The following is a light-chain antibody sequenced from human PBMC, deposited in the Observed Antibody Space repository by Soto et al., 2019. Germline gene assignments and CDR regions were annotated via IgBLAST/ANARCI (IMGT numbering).Light chain of an antibody. V-gene: IGKV1-5*01. J-gene: IGKJ1*01. Sequence: DIQMTQSPATLSASFGDTVTVTCWASQSVSSWLAWYQQKPGKAPKLLIYDASSLESGVPSRFSGSGSGTEFTLTISSLQPDDFATYYCQQYNSYSPWTFGQGTKVDIK. CDR3: QQYNSYSPWT. CDR2: DAS. CDR1: QSVSSW.